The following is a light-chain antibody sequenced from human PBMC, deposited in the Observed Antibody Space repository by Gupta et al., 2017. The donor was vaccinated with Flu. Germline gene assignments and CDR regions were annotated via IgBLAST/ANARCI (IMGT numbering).Light chain of an antibody. J-gene: IGKJ1*01. CDR2: KVS. CDR3: MQGTHWPWT. CDR1: QSLVYSDGHTY. Sequence: DVVMTQSPLSLPVTLGQPDSISCRSSQSLVYSDGHTYLNWFQQSPGQSPRRLIYKVSNRDSGVPDRFSGSGSGTDFTLKISRVEAEDVGVYYCMQGTHWPWTFGQGTKVEIK. V-gene: IGKV2-30*01.